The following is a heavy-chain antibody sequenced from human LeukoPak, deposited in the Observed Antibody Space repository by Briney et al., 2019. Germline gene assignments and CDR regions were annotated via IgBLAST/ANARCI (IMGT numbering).Heavy chain of an antibody. CDR1: GFSFTSYW. J-gene: IGHJ4*02. Sequence: GGSLEISCKGSGFSFTSYWIGWVRQVPGEGLEGMGIIYPGDSDTRYSPSFQGQVTISADKSISTAYLQWSSLKASDTAMYYCARLSAGSSGWYVLDYWGQGTLVTVSS. V-gene: IGHV5-51*01. CDR2: IYPGDSDT. D-gene: IGHD6-19*01. CDR3: ARLSAGSSGWYVLDY.